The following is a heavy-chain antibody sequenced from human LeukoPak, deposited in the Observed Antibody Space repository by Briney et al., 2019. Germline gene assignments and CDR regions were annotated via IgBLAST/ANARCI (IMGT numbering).Heavy chain of an antibody. D-gene: IGHD3-3*01. CDR2: IYYSGST. CDR1: GGSISSSSYY. J-gene: IGHJ6*04. Sequence: SETLSLTCTVSGGSISSSSYYWGWIRQPPGKGLEWIGSIYYSGSTYYNPSLKSRVTISVDTSKNQFSLKLSSVTAADTAVYYCARHDGTIFGVVIRPREMDVWGKGTTVTVSS. V-gene: IGHV4-39*01. CDR3: ARHDGTIFGVVIRPREMDV.